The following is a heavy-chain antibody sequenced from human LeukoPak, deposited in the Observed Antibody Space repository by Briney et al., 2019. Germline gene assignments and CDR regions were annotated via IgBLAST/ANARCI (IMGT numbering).Heavy chain of an antibody. V-gene: IGHV1-69*06. J-gene: IGHJ5*02. Sequence: SVKASCKASGGTFSSYAISWVRQAPGQGLEWMGGIIPIFGTANYAQKFQGRVTITADKSTSTAYMELSSLRSEDTAVYYCARDGQQLVLGNWFDPWGQGTLVTVSS. CDR1: GGTFSSYA. CDR2: IIPIFGTA. D-gene: IGHD6-13*01. CDR3: ARDGQQLVLGNWFDP.